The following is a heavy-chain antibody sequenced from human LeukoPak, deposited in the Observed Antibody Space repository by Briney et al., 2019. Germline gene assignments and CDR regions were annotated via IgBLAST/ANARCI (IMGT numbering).Heavy chain of an antibody. CDR3: ARDRLGIHDY. CDR2: ISYDGSNK. Sequence: GGSLRLSCAASGFTFSSYGMHWVRQAPGKGLEWVAVISYDGSNKYYADSVKGRFTISRDNAKNSLYLQMNSLRAEDTAVYYCARDRLGIHDYWGQGTLVTVSS. J-gene: IGHJ4*02. CDR1: GFTFSSYG. D-gene: IGHD7-27*01. V-gene: IGHV3-30*03.